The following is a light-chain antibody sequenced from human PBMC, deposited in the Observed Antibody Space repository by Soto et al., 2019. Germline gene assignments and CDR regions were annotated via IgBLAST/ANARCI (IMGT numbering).Light chain of an antibody. Sequence: QSALTQPASVSGSPGQSIAISCTGNSSGIGTFYLVSWYQQHPGKAPKLIIYEVNKRPSEISSRFSGSKSGNTASLTISGLRAEDEADYYCYSFAGFNTQFGGGTKLTVL. CDR3: YSFAGFNTQ. CDR2: EVN. V-gene: IGLV2-23*02. CDR1: SSGIGTFYL. J-gene: IGLJ2*01.